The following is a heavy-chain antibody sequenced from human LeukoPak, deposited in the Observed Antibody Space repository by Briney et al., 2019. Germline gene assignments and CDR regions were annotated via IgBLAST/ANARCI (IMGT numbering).Heavy chain of an antibody. CDR2: ISYDGSSK. D-gene: IGHD2-2*01. CDR1: GFTFSSFG. Sequence: GRSLRLSCAASGFTFSSFGMHWVRQAPGKGLEWVAGISYDGSSKYYADSVKGRFTISRDNSRNTLYLQMNSLRAEDTAVYYCAKVAAYCSSTSCSSGYFDYWGQGTLVTVSS. V-gene: IGHV3-30*18. J-gene: IGHJ4*02. CDR3: AKVAAYCSSTSCSSGYFDY.